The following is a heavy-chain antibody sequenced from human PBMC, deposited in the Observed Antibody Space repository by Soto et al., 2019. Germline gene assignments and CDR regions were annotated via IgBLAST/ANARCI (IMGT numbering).Heavy chain of an antibody. V-gene: IGHV4-39*01. CDR1: GGSITSRNYY. CDR3: ASLQVPGNFVH. J-gene: IGHJ4*02. CDR2: IYYSGET. Sequence: SETLSLTCTVSGGSITSRNYYWAWVRQPPGKGLEWIGNIYYSGETYYHSSFRSRLTVSVDTTKNQFSLKLRSLTAADTAMYYCASLQVPGNFVHWGQGTLVTVSS. D-gene: IGHD6-13*01.